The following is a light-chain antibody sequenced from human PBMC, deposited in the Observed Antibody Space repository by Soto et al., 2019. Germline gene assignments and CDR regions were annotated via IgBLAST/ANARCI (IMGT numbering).Light chain of an antibody. CDR1: QNINNY. CDR2: ATS. CDR3: QQSYSTPRT. J-gene: IGKJ1*01. V-gene: IGKV1-39*01. Sequence: DIQMTQYPSSLSASVGYRVTITCRESQNINNYLTWYQQRPGKAPKLMIYATSSLQSGVPSRFSGSGAGTDCSLTISSLQPEDVATDYCQQSYSTPRTFGQGTKVDIK.